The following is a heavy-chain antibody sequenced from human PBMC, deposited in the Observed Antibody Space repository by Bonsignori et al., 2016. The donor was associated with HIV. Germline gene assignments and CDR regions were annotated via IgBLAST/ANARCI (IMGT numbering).Heavy chain of an antibody. CDR2: ISGSGGST. CDR3: ATDYDILTGSWEDYMDV. V-gene: IGHV3-23*01. D-gene: IGHD3-9*01. J-gene: IGHJ6*03. Sequence: VRQMPGKGLEWVSAISGSGGSTYYADSVKGRFTISRDNSKNTLYLQMNSLRAEDTAVYYCATDYDILTGSWEDYMDVWGKGTTVTVSS.